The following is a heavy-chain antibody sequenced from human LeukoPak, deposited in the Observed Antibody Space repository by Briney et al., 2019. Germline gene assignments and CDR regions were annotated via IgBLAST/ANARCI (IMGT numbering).Heavy chain of an antibody. V-gene: IGHV3-23*01. CDR3: AKDSPLLPYGDYYFDH. J-gene: IGHJ4*02. CDR1: GFTFSSYA. D-gene: IGHD4-17*01. CDR2: ISGSGGST. Sequence: GGSLRLSCAASGFTFSSYAMSWVRQAPGKGLEWVSAISGSGGSTYYADSVKGRFTISRDNSKNTLYLQMNSLRAEDTAVYYCAKDSPLLPYGDYYFDHWGQGTLVTVSS.